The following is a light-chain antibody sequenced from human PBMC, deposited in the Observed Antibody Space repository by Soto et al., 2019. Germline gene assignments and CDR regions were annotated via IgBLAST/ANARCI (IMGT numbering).Light chain of an antibody. CDR3: QQYNNWPPPT. Sequence: EIVMTQSPATLSVSPGERATLSCRASQSVSSNLAWYQQKPGQAPRLLIYGASTRATGIPARFSGSGSGTEFTLTISSLQSKDFAVYYCQQYNNWPPPTFGPGTKVDIK. V-gene: IGKV3-15*01. CDR1: QSVSSN. CDR2: GAS. J-gene: IGKJ3*01.